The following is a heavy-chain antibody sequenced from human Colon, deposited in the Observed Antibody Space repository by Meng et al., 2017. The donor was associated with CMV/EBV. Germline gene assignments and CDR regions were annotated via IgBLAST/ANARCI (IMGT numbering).Heavy chain of an antibody. Sequence: WMHWVRQAPGKGLVWVSRINSDGSSTSYADSVKGRFTISRDNAKNTLYLQMNSLRAEDTAVYYCARGEGSGYYDFWSGYYPGGYFDYWGQGTLVTVSS. CDR1: W. V-gene: IGHV3-74*01. J-gene: IGHJ4*02. CDR2: INSDGSST. CDR3: ARGEGSGYYDFWSGYYPGGYFDY. D-gene: IGHD3-3*01.